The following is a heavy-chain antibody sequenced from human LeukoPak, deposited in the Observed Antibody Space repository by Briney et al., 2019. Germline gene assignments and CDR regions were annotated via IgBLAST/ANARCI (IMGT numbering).Heavy chain of an antibody. D-gene: IGHD2-15*01. J-gene: IGHJ5*02. CDR3: ARQGTYCSGGSCYSINWFDP. CDR2: IYPGDSDT. CDR1: GYXFTSYW. Sequence: GESLKISCNGSGYXFTSYWICWVRQMPGKGLEWMGIIYPGDSDTRYSPSFQGQVTISADKSISTAYLQWSSLKASDTAMYYCARQGTYCSGGSCYSINWFDPWGQGTLVTVSS. V-gene: IGHV5-51*01.